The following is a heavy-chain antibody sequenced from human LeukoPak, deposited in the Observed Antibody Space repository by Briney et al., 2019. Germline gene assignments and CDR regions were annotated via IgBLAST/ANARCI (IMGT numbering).Heavy chain of an antibody. D-gene: IGHD3-10*01. CDR2: IYYSGST. J-gene: IGHJ4*02. V-gene: IGHV4-30-4*08. Sequence: SETLSLTCSVSGGSISSGGYYWSWIRQPPGKGLEWIGYIYYSGSTYYNPSLKSRVTISVDTSKNQFSLKLSSVTAADTAVYYCAREGGSGSSQLDYWGQGTLVTVSS. CDR3: AREGGSGSSQLDY. CDR1: GGSISSGGYY.